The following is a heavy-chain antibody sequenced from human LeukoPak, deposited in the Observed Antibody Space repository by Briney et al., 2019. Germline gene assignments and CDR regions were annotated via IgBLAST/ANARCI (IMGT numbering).Heavy chain of an antibody. J-gene: IGHJ4*02. V-gene: IGHV3-11*01. Sequence: GGPLRLSCAASGFSFNESYMSWIRQAPGKGLEWVAYSSGSGNSMYYTDSVRGRFTISRDNARNSLFLHMSSLRADDTAVFYCVRGKRRFDYWGRGTLVSVSS. CDR2: SSGSGNSM. CDR1: GFSFNESY. CDR3: VRGKRRFDY.